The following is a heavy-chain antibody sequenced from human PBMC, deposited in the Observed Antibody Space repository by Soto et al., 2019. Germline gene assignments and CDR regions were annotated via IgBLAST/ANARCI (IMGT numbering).Heavy chain of an antibody. J-gene: IGHJ6*02. CDR3: ASFRVDNYYYYGMDV. V-gene: IGHV3-21*01. D-gene: IGHD3-10*01. CDR1: GFTFSSYS. CDR2: ISSSSSYI. Sequence: GESLKISCAASGFTFSSYSMNWVRQAPGKGLEWVSSISSSSSYIYYADSVKGRFTISRDNAKNSLYLQMNSLRAEDTAVYYCASFRVDNYYYYGMDVWGQGTTVTVSS.